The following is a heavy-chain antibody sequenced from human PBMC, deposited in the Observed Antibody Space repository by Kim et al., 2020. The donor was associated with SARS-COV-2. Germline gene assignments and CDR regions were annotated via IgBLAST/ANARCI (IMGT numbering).Heavy chain of an antibody. D-gene: IGHD6-19*01. Sequence: GGSLRLSCATSGFTFSSHGMHWVRQAPGKGLVWVSRINIDGSAKSYADSVKGRFTISRDNSKNTLYLQMNSLRAEDTAVYYCAKRDFTSGWYYFDYWGQGTLGTV. CDR2: INIDGSAK. V-gene: IGHV3-74*01. CDR1: GFTFSSHG. CDR3: AKRDFTSGWYYFDY. J-gene: IGHJ4*02.